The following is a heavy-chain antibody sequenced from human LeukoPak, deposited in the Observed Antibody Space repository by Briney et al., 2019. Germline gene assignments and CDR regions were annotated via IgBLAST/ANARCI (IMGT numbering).Heavy chain of an antibody. V-gene: IGHV3-48*01. CDR2: ISSSSTI. CDR1: GFAFSSYS. Sequence: GGSLRLSCAASGFAFSSYSMNWVRQAPGKGLEWVSYISSSSTIYYADSVKGRFTISRDNAKNSLYLQMNSLRAEDTAVYYCARDSPYSSSWYHFDYWGQGTLVTVSS. D-gene: IGHD6-13*01. CDR3: ARDSPYSSSWYHFDY. J-gene: IGHJ4*02.